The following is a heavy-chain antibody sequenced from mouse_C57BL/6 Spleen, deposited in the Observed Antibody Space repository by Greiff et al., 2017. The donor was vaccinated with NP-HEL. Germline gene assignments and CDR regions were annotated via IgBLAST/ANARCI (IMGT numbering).Heavy chain of an antibody. Sequence: VQLQQSGAELAKPGASVKLSCKASGYTFTSYWMHWVKQRPGQGLEWIGYINPSSGYTKYNQKFQDKATLTADKSSSTAYMQLSSLTYEDAAVYYCAREGLGPNLYYYAMDYWGQGTSGTVSS. CDR3: AREGLGPNLYYYAMDY. J-gene: IGHJ4*01. CDR1: GYTFTSYW. D-gene: IGHD6-1*01. CDR2: INPSSGYT. V-gene: IGHV1-7*01.